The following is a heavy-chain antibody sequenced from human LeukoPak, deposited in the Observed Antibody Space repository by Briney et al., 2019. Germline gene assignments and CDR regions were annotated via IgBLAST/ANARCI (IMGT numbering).Heavy chain of an antibody. D-gene: IGHD6-19*01. CDR2: INPNSGGT. V-gene: IGHV1-2*02. Sequence: ASVKVSCKASGYTFTDYYMHWVRQAPGQGLEWMGWINPNSGGTNYAQKFQGRVTMTRDTSISTAYMALSRLRSDDTAVYYCARGGRRAGIDYSYYYYMDVWGKGTTVTIPS. CDR3: ARGGRRAGIDYSYYYYMDV. J-gene: IGHJ6*03. CDR1: GYTFTDYY.